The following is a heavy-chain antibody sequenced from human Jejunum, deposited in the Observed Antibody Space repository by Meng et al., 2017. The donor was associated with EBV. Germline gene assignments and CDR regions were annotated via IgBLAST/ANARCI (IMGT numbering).Heavy chain of an antibody. V-gene: IGHV2-5*02. D-gene: IGHD5-12*01. CDR3: AHSPMRTSSSGYPRGFDY. Sequence: TLKGSGPTLVKPTQALTLTCTFSGFSLTTRGVGVGWIRQPPGKAPEWLALIYWDDDKRYSPSLKSRLTITKDTSKTQVVLTMTNMDPVDTGTYFCAHSPMRTSSSGYPRGFDYWGQGTLVTVFS. J-gene: IGHJ4*02. CDR2: IYWDDDK. CDR1: GFSLTTRGVG.